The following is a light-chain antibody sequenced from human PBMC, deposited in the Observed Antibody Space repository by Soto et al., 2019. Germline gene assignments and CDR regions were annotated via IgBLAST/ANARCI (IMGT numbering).Light chain of an antibody. V-gene: IGKV3D-20*02. CDR3: QQRRSWPIT. Sequence: EIVLTQSPGTLSLSPGERATLSCRASQSVSSSYLAWYQQKPGQAPRLLIYDTFNRATDIPARFSGSGSETDFTLTISSLEPEDFALYYCQQRRSWPITFGQGTRLEIK. CDR2: DTF. J-gene: IGKJ5*01. CDR1: QSVSSSY.